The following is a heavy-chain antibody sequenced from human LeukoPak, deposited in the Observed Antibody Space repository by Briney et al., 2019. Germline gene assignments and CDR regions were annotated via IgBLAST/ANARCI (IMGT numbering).Heavy chain of an antibody. D-gene: IGHD3-22*01. Sequence: SETLSLTCTVSGGPVYSYYWSWIRQTAGKGLEWIGRLYPGVSTDYNPSLKSRLIMSLDTSKKQVALKLSGVTAADTAVYYCARMKYYDSTGYTPSHYMDVWGKGITVTVSS. V-gene: IGHV4-4*07. CDR1: GGPVYSYY. CDR2: LYPGVST. J-gene: IGHJ6*03. CDR3: ARMKYYDSTGYTPSHYMDV.